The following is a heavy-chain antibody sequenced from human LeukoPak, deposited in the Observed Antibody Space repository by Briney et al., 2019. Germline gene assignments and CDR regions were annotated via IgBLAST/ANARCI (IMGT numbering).Heavy chain of an antibody. CDR2: IYNDGGT. D-gene: IGHD3-16*02. Sequence: GGSLRLSCAASGFTVSSNYMSWVRQGPGKGLEWVALIYNDGGTHYTDSVKGRFTISRDASRNTLFLQMNSLRVEDSAMYYCVKRLTLGDLSIKGAFALWGQGTMVTVAS. V-gene: IGHV3-53*01. CDR3: VKRLTLGDLSIKGAFAL. J-gene: IGHJ3*01. CDR1: GFTVSSNY.